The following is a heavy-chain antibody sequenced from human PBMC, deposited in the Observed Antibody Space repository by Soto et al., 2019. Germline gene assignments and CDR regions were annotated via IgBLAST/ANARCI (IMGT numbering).Heavy chain of an antibody. CDR2: IYYSGST. CDR1: GGSISSGGYY. J-gene: IGHJ6*02. CDR3: ARYGSGSYYYYYYGMDV. Sequence: SETLSLTCTVSGGSISSGGYYWSWIRRHPGKGLEWIGYIYYSGSTYYNPSLKSRVTISVDTSKNQFSLKLSSVTAADTAVYYCARYGSGSYYYYYYGMDVWGQGTTVTVSS. V-gene: IGHV4-31*03. D-gene: IGHD3-10*01.